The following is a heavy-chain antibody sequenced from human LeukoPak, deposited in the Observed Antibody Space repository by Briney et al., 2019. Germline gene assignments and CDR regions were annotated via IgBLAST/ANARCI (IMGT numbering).Heavy chain of an antibody. CDR3: AREGRESAGFDY. V-gene: IGHV3-7*01. Sequence: GGSLRLSCVASGFTFSNYWTSWVRQAPGKGLEWVANIKQDESEKNYVDSVKGRFTISRDNAKNSLYLQTNSLRGEDTAVYHCAREGRESAGFDYWGQGTLVTVSS. D-gene: IGHD6-13*01. CDR2: IKQDESEK. J-gene: IGHJ4*02. CDR1: GFTFSNYW.